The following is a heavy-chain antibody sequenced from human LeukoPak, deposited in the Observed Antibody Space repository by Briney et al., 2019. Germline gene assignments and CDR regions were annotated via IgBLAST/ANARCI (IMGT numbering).Heavy chain of an antibody. CDR2: TSYDGSNK. V-gene: IGHV3-30*18. D-gene: IGHD1-20*01. J-gene: IGHJ4*02. CDR3: AKDLLITGKLDY. CDR1: GFTFSSYG. Sequence: GRSLRLSCAASGFTFSSYGMHWVRQAPGKGLEWVAVTSYDGSNKYYADSVKGRFTISRDNSKNTLYLQMNSLRAEDTAVYYCAKDLLITGKLDYWGQGTLVTVSS.